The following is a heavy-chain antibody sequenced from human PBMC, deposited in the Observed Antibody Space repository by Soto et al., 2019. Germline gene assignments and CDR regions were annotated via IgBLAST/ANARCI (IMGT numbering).Heavy chain of an antibody. CDR3: ARGYSGYLAWFDH. CDR2: ISYDGSNK. D-gene: IGHD5-12*01. Sequence: PGGSLRLSCAASGFTFSSYAMHWVRQAPGKGLEWVAVISYDGSNKYYADSVKGRFTISRDNSKNTLYLQMSSLRSEDTAVYYCARGYSGYLAWFDHWGQGTLVTVSS. V-gene: IGHV3-30-3*01. J-gene: IGHJ5*02. CDR1: GFTFSSYA.